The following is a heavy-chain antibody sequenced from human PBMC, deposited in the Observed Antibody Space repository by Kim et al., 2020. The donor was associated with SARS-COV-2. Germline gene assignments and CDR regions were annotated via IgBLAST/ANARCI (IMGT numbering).Heavy chain of an antibody. Sequence: SVKVSCKASGFTFTSSAMQWVRQARGQRLEWIGWIVVGSGNTNYAQKFQERVTITRDMSTSTAYMELSSLRSEDTAVYYCAADLGYSASAVAGTGRYYYYYYGMDVWGQGTTVTVSS. D-gene: IGHD6-19*01. V-gene: IGHV1-58*02. CDR2: IVVGSGNT. J-gene: IGHJ6*02. CDR3: AADLGYSASAVAGTGRYYYYYYGMDV. CDR1: GFTFTSSA.